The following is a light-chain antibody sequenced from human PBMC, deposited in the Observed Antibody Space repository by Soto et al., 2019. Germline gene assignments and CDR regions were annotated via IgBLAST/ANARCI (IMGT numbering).Light chain of an antibody. CDR1: QDISDY. Sequence: DIQMTQSPSSLSASVGDRVTITCQASQDISDYLNWYQQKPGKAPKLLIYDASNLEAGVPSRFSGSGSRTDFTFPISSLQPEDIATYYCQQYDNLPLTFGGGTKVDIK. CDR2: DAS. J-gene: IGKJ4*01. V-gene: IGKV1-33*01. CDR3: QQYDNLPLT.